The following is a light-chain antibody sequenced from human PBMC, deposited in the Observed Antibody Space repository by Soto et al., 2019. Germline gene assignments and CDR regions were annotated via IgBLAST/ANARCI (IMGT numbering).Light chain of an antibody. CDR3: QQYDDWPRT. V-gene: IGKV3-15*01. J-gene: IGKJ1*01. CDR2: SAS. Sequence: EIVMTQSPATLSVSPGERATLSCRASQSVSTNLVWYQQKPGQAPSLLIYSASTRATGIPARFSGSGSGTEFTLTISGLQSEDFEVYYCQQYDDWPRTLGQGTKVDIK. CDR1: QSVSTN.